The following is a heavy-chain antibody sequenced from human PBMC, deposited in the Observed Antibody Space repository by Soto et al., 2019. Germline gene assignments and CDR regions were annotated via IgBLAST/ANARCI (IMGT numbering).Heavy chain of an antibody. Sequence: SATLSHTCAVYGGSFSGYYWSWIRRPPGKGLEWIGEINHSGSTNYNPSLKSRVTISVDTSKNQFSLKLSSVTAADTAVYYCARTHYNWNYGVYYYYYGMDVWGQGTTVTVSS. CDR2: INHSGST. CDR3: ARTHYNWNYGVYYYYYGMDV. V-gene: IGHV4-34*01. J-gene: IGHJ6*02. D-gene: IGHD1-7*01. CDR1: GGSFSGYY.